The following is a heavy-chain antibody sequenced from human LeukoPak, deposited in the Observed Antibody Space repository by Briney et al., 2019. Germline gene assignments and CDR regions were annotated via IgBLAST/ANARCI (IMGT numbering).Heavy chain of an antibody. CDR3: AGGGGGELLYGSWFDP. CDR1: GGSISSGSYY. Sequence: PSETLSLTCTVSGGSISSGSYYWSWIRQPAGKGLEWIGRIYTSGSTNYNPSLKSRVTISVDTSKNQFSLKLSSVTAADTAVYYWAGGGGGELLYGSWFDPWGQGTLVTVSS. CDR2: IYTSGST. V-gene: IGHV4-61*02. D-gene: IGHD3-10*01. J-gene: IGHJ5*02.